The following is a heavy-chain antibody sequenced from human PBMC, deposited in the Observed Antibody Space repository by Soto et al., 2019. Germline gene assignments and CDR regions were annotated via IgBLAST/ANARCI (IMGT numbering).Heavy chain of an antibody. J-gene: IGHJ6*02. D-gene: IGHD2-15*01. V-gene: IGHV3-21*01. CDR3: AKDLRTTISDYGMDV. CDR2: ITSSGSYV. CDR1: GFTFSRNT. Sequence: GGSLRLSCVTSGFTFSRNTMNWVRQAPGKGLEWVASITSSGSYVYYADSVKGRFSASRDNAKNSLSLQMDSLRPDDTAVYKCAKDLRTTISDYGMDVWGQGTTVTVSS.